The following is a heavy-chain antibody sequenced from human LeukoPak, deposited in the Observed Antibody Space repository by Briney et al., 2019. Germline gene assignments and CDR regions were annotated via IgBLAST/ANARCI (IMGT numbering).Heavy chain of an antibody. D-gene: IGHD3-9*01. Sequence: ASVKVSCKASGYTFSKYGIIWVRQAPGQGLEWMGWITPYSANPTYAQKFQGRVTMTTDTSTNTPYMELRSLRSDDTAVYFCARAFTTPSLTGYYNFDYWGQGTLVTVSS. V-gene: IGHV1-18*01. CDR2: ITPYSANP. CDR3: ARAFTTPSLTGYYNFDY. CDR1: GYTFSKYG. J-gene: IGHJ4*02.